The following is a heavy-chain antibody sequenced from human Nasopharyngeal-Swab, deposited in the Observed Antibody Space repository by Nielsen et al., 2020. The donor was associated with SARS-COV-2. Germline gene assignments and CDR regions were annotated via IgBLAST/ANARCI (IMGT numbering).Heavy chain of an antibody. CDR1: GFIFGSYA. CDR2: VYSGGSGI. D-gene: IGHD2-21*02. V-gene: IGHV3-23*03. Sequence: GESLNLSCAASGFIFGSYAMRWVRQAPGKGLEWVSRVYSGGSGIRYADSVRGRFTISRDDSKNTVYLQMNGLRAEDTALYYCAKGFGPYVTAADYWGQGTLVTVSS. CDR3: AKGFGPYVTAADY. J-gene: IGHJ4*02.